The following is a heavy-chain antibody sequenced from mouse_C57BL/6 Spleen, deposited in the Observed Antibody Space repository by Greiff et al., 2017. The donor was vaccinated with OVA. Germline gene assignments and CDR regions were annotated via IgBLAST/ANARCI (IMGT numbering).Heavy chain of an antibody. CDR1: GYAFSSSW. CDR3: ARSRSGAMDY. V-gene: IGHV1-82*01. Sequence: VQLVESGPELVKPGASVKISCKASGYAFSSSWMNWVKQRPGQGLEWIGRIYPGDGDTNYNGKFKGKATLTADKSSSTAYMQLSSLTSEDSAVYFCARSRSGAMDYWGQGTSVTVSS. D-gene: IGHD3-1*01. CDR2: IYPGDGDT. J-gene: IGHJ4*01.